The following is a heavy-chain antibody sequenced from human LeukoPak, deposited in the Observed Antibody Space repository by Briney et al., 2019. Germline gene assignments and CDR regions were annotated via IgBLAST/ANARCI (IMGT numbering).Heavy chain of an antibody. CDR2: INHSGST. J-gene: IGHJ5*02. D-gene: IGHD2-15*01. Sequence: SETLSLTCAVYGGSFSGYYWSWIRQPPGKGLEWIGEINHSGSTNYNPSLKSRVTISVDTSKNQFSLKLSSVTAADTAVYYCERGRAASWFDPWGQGTLVTVSS. V-gene: IGHV4-34*01. CDR1: GGSFSGYY. CDR3: ERGRAASWFDP.